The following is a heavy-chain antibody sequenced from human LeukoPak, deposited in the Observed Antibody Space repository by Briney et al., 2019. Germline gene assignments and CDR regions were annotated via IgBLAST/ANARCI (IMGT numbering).Heavy chain of an antibody. J-gene: IGHJ4*02. CDR3: AKDTGPYYYDSSGYCDY. CDR1: GFTFDDYA. CDR2: ISWNSGSI. Sequence: GGSLRLSCAASGFTFDDYAMHWVRQAPGKGLEWASGISWNSGSIGYADSVKGRFTISRDNAKNSLYLQMNSLRAEDTALYYCAKDTGPYYYDSSGYCDYWGQGTLVTVSS. D-gene: IGHD3-22*01. V-gene: IGHV3-9*01.